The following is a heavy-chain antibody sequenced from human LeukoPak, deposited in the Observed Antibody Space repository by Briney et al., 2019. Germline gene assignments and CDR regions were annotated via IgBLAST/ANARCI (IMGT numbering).Heavy chain of an antibody. V-gene: IGHV3-30*02. Sequence: PGGSLRLSCAASGFTFSSYGMHWVRQAPGKGLEWGAVIWYDGSNKYYVDSVKGRFTISRDNSKNTLYLQMNSLRAEDTAMYYCAKGYYDSSGYYYDYWGQGNLVTVSS. J-gene: IGHJ4*02. CDR3: AKGYYDSSGYYYDY. CDR2: IWYDGSNK. D-gene: IGHD3-22*01. CDR1: GFTFSSYG.